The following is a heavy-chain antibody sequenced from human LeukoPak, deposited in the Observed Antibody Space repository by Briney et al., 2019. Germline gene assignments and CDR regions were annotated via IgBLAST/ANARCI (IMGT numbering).Heavy chain of an antibody. V-gene: IGHV3-23*01. Sequence: PGGSLRLSCAASGFTFSSYAMSWVRQAPGKGLEWVSAISGSGGSTYYADSVKGRFTISRDNSKNTLYLQMNSLRAEDTAVYYCAKDASYDYVWGSYRPNWFGPWGQGTLVTVSS. CDR2: ISGSGGST. CDR1: GFTFSSYA. CDR3: AKDASYDYVWGSYRPNWFGP. J-gene: IGHJ5*02. D-gene: IGHD3-16*02.